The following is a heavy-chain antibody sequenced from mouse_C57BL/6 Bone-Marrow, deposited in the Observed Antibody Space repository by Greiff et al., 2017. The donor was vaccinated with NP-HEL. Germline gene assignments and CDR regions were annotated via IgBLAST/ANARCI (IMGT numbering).Heavy chain of an antibody. CDR2: IRLKSDNYAT. V-gene: IGHV6-3*01. CDR1: GFTFSNYW. J-gene: IGHJ3*01. Sequence: EVKLMESGGGLVQPGGSMKLSCVASGFTFSNYWMNWVRQSPEKGLEWVAQIRLKSDNYATHYAESVKGRFTISRDDSKSSVYLQMNNLRAEDTGIYYCTGGALLRWGGQGTLVTVSA. CDR3: TGGALLRW. D-gene: IGHD1-1*01.